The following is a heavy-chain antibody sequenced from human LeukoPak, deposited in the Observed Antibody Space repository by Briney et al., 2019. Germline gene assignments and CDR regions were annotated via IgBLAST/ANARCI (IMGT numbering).Heavy chain of an antibody. D-gene: IGHD3-22*01. CDR3: ARSKAYYYDSSAGY. J-gene: IGHJ4*02. CDR2: ISAYNGNT. V-gene: IGHV1-18*01. CDR1: GYTFTSYG. Sequence: ASVKVSCKASGYTFTSYGISWVRQAPGQGLEWMGWISAYNGNTNYAQKLQGRVTMTTDTSTSTAYIELRSLRSDDTAVYYCARSKAYYYDSSAGYWGQGTLVTVSS.